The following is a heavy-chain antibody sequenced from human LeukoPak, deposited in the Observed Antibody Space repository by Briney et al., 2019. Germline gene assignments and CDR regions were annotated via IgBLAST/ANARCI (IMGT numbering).Heavy chain of an antibody. Sequence: PGGSLRLSCVASGFTFSSYWMHWVRQDPRKGLEWVSVISSAGNTHYADSVRDRFTISRDNSKNTLYLQMNSLRAEDTAVYYCARDSGLRGEDAFDIWGQGTRVTVSS. CDR1: GFTFSSYW. V-gene: IGHV3-66*01. D-gene: IGHD3-10*01. CDR3: ARDSGLRGEDAFDI. CDR2: ISSAGNT. J-gene: IGHJ3*02.